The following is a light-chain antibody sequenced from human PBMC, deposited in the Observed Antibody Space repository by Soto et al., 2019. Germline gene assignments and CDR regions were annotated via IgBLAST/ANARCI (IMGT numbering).Light chain of an antibody. CDR3: QQYKYWPTWT. J-gene: IGKJ1*01. V-gene: IGKV3-15*01. CDR1: QSVSIL. Sequence: EKALTQSPATLSVSPGERATLSCRASQSVSILLAWYQQKPGQAPRLLMYDASTRATGIPARFSGSGSGTEFTLTISSLQSQDFAVYYCQQYKYWPTWTFGQGTKVDIK. CDR2: DAS.